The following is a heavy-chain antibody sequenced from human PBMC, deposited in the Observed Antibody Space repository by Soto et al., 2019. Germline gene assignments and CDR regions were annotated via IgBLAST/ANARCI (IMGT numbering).Heavy chain of an antibody. V-gene: IGHV3-23*01. J-gene: IGHJ3*02. Sequence: GGSLRLSCAASGYPFRSYAMSWVRQAPGKGLEWVSGISGSGNTHYADSVKGRFTISRDNFKNMLYLQMNSLRAEDTAVYYCAKDRTIFGVASTYPDAFDIWGQGTMVTVSS. D-gene: IGHD3-3*01. CDR3: AKDRTIFGVASTYPDAFDI. CDR2: ISGSGNT. CDR1: GYPFRSYA.